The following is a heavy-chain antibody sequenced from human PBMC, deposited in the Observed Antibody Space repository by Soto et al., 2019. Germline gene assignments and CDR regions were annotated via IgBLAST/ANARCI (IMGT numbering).Heavy chain of an antibody. CDR1: GYTFTSYG. D-gene: IGHD2-15*01. CDR2: ISAYNGNT. V-gene: IGHV1-18*01. CDR3: ARSGGSSDYYYYYGMEV. Sequence: ASVKVSCKASGYTFTSYGICWVRQAPGQGLEWMGWISAYNGNTNYAQKLQGRVTMTTDTSTSTAYMELRSLRSDDTAVYYCARSGGSSDYYYYYGMEVWGQGTTVTVSS. J-gene: IGHJ6*02.